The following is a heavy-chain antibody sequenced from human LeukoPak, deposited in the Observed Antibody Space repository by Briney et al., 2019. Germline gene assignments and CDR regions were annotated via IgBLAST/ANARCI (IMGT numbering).Heavy chain of an antibody. CDR3: ASGVQGTSWIVN. Sequence: GGSLRLSCAASGFTVDSYWMHWVRQATGKALVWLSRINTDGSSTTYADSVKGRFTISRDNAKNALYLQMNSLRAEDTAIYYCASGVQGTSWIVNWGQGTLVTVSS. J-gene: IGHJ4*02. CDR2: INTDGSST. CDR1: GFTVDSYW. D-gene: IGHD6-13*01. V-gene: IGHV3-74*01.